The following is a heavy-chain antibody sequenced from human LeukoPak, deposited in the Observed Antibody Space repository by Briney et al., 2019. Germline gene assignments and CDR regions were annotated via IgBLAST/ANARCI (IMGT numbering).Heavy chain of an antibody. CDR1: GGSISSYY. J-gene: IGHJ3*02. V-gene: IGHV4-59*01. CDR2: IYYSGST. D-gene: IGHD3-3*01. CDR3: ARSDSLGYGFWSGYLGAFDI. Sequence: PSETLSLTCTVSGGSISSYYWSWIRQPPGKGLEWIGYIYYSGSTNYNPSLKSRVTISVDTSKNQFSLKLSSVTAADTAVYYCARSDSLGYGFWSGYLGAFDIWGQGTMVTVSS.